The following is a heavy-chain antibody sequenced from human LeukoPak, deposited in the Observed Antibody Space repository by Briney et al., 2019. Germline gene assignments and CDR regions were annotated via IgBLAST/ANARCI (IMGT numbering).Heavy chain of an antibody. CDR1: GFTFSSYA. D-gene: IGHD5-24*01. V-gene: IGHV3-23*01. Sequence: GGSLRLSCAASGFTFSSYAMSWVRQAPGKGLEWVSAISGSGGSTYYADSVKGRFTISRDNSKNTLYLQMNSLRAEDTAVYYCAKGGELDGYNPDAFDIWGQGTMVTVSS. CDR2: ISGSGGST. CDR3: AKGGELDGYNPDAFDI. J-gene: IGHJ3*02.